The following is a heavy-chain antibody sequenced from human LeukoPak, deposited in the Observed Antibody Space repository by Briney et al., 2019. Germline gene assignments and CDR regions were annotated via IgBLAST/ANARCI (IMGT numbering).Heavy chain of an antibody. CDR3: ATDSGSYYYYYYMDV. J-gene: IGHJ6*03. CDR2: MNPNSGNT. V-gene: IGHV1-8*01. Sequence: ASVKVSCKASGYTFTSYDINWVRQAPGQGLEWMGWMNPNSGNTGYAQKFQGRVTMTRNTSISTAYMELSSLRSEDTAVYYCATDSGSYYYYYYMDVWGKGTTVTISS. CDR1: GYTFTSYD. D-gene: IGHD1-26*01.